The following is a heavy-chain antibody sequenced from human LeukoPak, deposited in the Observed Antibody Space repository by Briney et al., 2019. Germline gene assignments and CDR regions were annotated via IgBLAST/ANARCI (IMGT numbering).Heavy chain of an antibody. CDR3: ARVGESIAAAGWFDP. D-gene: IGHD6-13*01. Sequence: ASVKVSCKASGYTFTGYYMHWVRQAPGQGLEWMGWINPNSGGTNYAQKFQGRVTMTRNTSISTAYMELSRLRSDDTAVYYCARVGESIAAAGWFDPWGQGTLVTVSS. CDR2: INPNSGGT. CDR1: GYTFTGYY. V-gene: IGHV1-2*02. J-gene: IGHJ5*02.